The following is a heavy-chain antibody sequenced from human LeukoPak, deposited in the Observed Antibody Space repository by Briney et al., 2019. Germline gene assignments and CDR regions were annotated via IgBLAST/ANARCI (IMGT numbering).Heavy chain of an antibody. J-gene: IGHJ3*02. Sequence: GGSLRLSCAASGFSFSNFVMHWVRQAPAKGLEWVALISYDESNKCYADSVKGRFTISRDNSENTLYLQMNSLRAEGTAVYYCAKEDDAFDIWGQGAMVTVSS. V-gene: IGHV3-30*18. CDR1: GFSFSNFV. CDR2: ISYDESNK. CDR3: AKEDDAFDI.